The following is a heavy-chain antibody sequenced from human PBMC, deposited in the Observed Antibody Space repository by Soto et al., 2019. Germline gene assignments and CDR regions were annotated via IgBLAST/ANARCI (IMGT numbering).Heavy chain of an antibody. D-gene: IGHD5-12*01. V-gene: IGHV3-30*01. J-gene: IGHJ3*02. CDR2: ISSDATNK. Sequence: QVQLVESGGGVVQPGRSLRLSCAASAFTFNTHSMHWVRQGPGKGLEWVAVISSDATNKYYADSVKGRFTISRDNSKTTLNLQMNSLRAEDTAVYYCARGMSDVATITWGDDAFDIWGQGTMVTVSS. CDR1: AFTFNTHS. CDR3: ARGMSDVATITWGDDAFDI.